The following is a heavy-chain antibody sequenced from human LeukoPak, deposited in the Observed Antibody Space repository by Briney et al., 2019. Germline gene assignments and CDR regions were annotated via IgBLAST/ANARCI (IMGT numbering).Heavy chain of an antibody. J-gene: IGHJ4*02. CDR2: IIPIFGTA. Sequence: ASVKVSCKASGGTFSSYAISWVRQAPGRGLEWMGGIIPIFGTANYAQKFQGRVTITADESTSTAYMELSSLRSEDTAVYYCARDREEYYDFWSGKVFDYWGQGTLVTVSS. V-gene: IGHV1-69*13. CDR3: ARDREEYYDFWSGKVFDY. D-gene: IGHD3-3*01. CDR1: GGTFSSYA.